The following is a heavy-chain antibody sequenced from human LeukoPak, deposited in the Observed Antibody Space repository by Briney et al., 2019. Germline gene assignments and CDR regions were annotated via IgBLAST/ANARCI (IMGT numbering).Heavy chain of an antibody. V-gene: IGHV4-34*01. Sequence: SETLSLTCAVYGGSFSGYYRSWIRQPPGKGLECIGEINHSGSTNYNPSLKSRVTISVDTSKNQFSLKLSSVTAADTAVYYCARGKGLYMVRGVYYFDYWGQGTLVTVSS. D-gene: IGHD3-10*01. CDR1: GGSFSGYY. J-gene: IGHJ4*02. CDR3: ARGKGLYMVRGVYYFDY. CDR2: INHSGST.